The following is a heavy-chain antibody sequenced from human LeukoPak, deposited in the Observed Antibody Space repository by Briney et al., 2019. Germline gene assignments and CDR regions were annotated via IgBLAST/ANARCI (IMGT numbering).Heavy chain of an antibody. CDR1: GGSISNYY. Sequence: SETLSLTCTVSGGSISNYYWSWIRQPPGKGLEWIGYIYYTGGTNSNPSLKSRVTISVRTSTNQFSLKLSSVTAADTAVYYCARGTAAPAFDIWGQGTMVTVSS. CDR3: ARGTAAPAFDI. CDR2: IYYTGGT. V-gene: IGHV4-59*01. J-gene: IGHJ3*02. D-gene: IGHD1/OR15-1a*01.